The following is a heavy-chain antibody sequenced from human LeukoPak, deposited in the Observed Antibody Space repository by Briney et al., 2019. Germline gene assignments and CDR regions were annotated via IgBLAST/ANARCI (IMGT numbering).Heavy chain of an antibody. V-gene: IGHV3-33*01. CDR1: GFTFSSYG. J-gene: IGHJ4*02. D-gene: IGHD2-15*01. CDR2: IWYDGNNK. Sequence: GGSLRLSCAASGFTFSSYGMHWVRQAPGKGLEWVALIWYDGNNKYYADSVKGRFTISRDNSKNTLYLQMNSLRTEDTALYYCARQYCSGGDCYFFDWGQGTLVTVSS. CDR3: ARQYCSGGDCYFFD.